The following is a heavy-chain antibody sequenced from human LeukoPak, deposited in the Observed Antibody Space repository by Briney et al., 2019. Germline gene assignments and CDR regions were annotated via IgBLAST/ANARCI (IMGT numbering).Heavy chain of an antibody. CDR2: ISYDARIE. V-gene: IGHV3-30*04. Sequence: PGRSLRLSCAASGFTFSNYAMHWVRQAPGKGLEWVAAISYDARIEHYADPVKGRFTISRDNSKNTLYLQMTSLRTEDTAVYYCTGFRNVRRGSDGYFFDYWGQGTLVTVSS. D-gene: IGHD5-12*01. CDR3: TGFRNVRRGSDGYFFDY. CDR1: GFTFSNYA. J-gene: IGHJ4*02.